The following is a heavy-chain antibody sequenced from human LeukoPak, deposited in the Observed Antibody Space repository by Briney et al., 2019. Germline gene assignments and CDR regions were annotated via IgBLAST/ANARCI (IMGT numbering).Heavy chain of an antibody. CDR1: GYTFTSYD. V-gene: IGHV1-8*01. J-gene: IGHJ5*02. CDR3: ARGLLRYFDWLLVPGVNWFDP. D-gene: IGHD3-9*01. CDR2: MNPNSGNT. Sequence: GASVKVSCKASGYTFTSYDINWVRQAPGQGLEWMGWMNPNSGNTGYAQKFQGRVTMTRNTSISTAYMELSSLRSEDTAVYYCARGLLRYFDWLLVPGVNWFDPWGQGTLVTVSS.